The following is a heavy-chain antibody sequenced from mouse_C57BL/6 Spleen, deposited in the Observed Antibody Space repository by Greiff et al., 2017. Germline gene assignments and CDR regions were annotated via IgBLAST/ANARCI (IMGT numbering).Heavy chain of an antibody. CDR3: ARPPTVASTGDY. Sequence: EVNVVESGGGLVKPGGSLKLSCAASGFTFSDYGMHWVRQAPEKGLEWVAYISSGSSTIYYADTVKGRFTISRDNAKNTLFLQMTSLRSEDTAMYYCARPPTVASTGDYWGQGTSVTVSS. CDR2: ISSGSSTI. J-gene: IGHJ4*01. D-gene: IGHD1-1*01. V-gene: IGHV5-17*01. CDR1: GFTFSDYG.